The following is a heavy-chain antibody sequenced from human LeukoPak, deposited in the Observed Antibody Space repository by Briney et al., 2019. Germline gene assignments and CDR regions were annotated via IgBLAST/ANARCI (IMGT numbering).Heavy chain of an antibody. V-gene: IGHV1-24*01. J-gene: IGHJ6*02. Sequence: ASGNVSGKVSGYTLTELSMHWVRQAAGKGRGWMGGFDPEDGETIYAHKFQGRVPMPEDTSTDTAYMELCSLRSEDTAVYYCAGVVVVPYHYYGMAVWGQGTTVTVSS. CDR2: FDPEDGET. CDR1: GYTLTELS. CDR3: AGVVVVPYHYYGMAV. D-gene: IGHD3-22*01.